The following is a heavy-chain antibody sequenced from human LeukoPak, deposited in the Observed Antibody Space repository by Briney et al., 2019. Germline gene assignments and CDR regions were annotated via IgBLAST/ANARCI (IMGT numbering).Heavy chain of an antibody. CDR3: AVGSYLGRNFDY. V-gene: IGHV3-23*01. D-gene: IGHD1-26*01. J-gene: IGHJ4*02. CDR2: ISGSGGST. CDR1: GGSISSYY. Sequence: ETLSLTCTVSGGSISSYYWSWVRQAPGKGLEWVSAISGSGGSTYYADSVKGRFTISRDNSKNTLYLQMNSLRAEDTAVYYSAVGSYLGRNFDYWGQGTLVTVSS.